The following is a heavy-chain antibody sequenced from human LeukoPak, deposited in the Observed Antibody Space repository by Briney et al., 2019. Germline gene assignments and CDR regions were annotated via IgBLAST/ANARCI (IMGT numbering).Heavy chain of an antibody. V-gene: IGHV4-39*07. CDR3: ARDRIAVAGPLDY. CDR2: LYHSGST. D-gene: IGHD6-19*01. Sequence: SETLSLTCTVSGGSISSSSYYWGWIRQPPGKGLEWIGSLYHSGSTYYNPSLKSRVTISVDTSKNQLSLKLSSVTAADTAVYYCARDRIAVAGPLDYWGQGTLVTVSS. CDR1: GGSISSSSYY. J-gene: IGHJ4*02.